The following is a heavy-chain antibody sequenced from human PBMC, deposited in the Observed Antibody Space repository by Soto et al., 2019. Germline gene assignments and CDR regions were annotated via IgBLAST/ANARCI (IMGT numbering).Heavy chain of an antibody. CDR2: IYYSGST. J-gene: IGHJ4*02. CDR1: GGSVSSGSYY. Sequence: QVQLQESGPGLVKPSETLSLTCTVSGGSVSSGSYYWSWIRQPPGKGLEWIGYIYYSGSTNYNPYLKSRVTISVDTSKNQFSLKLSSVTAADTAVYYCARALHDFWSGSNYFDSWGQGTLVTVSS. D-gene: IGHD3-3*01. CDR3: ARALHDFWSGSNYFDS. V-gene: IGHV4-61*01.